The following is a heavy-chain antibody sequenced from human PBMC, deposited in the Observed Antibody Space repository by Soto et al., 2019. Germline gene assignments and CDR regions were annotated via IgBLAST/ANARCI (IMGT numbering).Heavy chain of an antibody. D-gene: IGHD3-10*01. CDR2: IHHTGDT. CDR3: VRFEERPPGSGPLADY. V-gene: IGHV4-34*01. Sequence: QVHVQQWGAGLLKPSETLSLTCGVYGESFSAYYWNWIRQSPGKGLEWIGDIHHTGDTKYNPSLKSRLTLSVDTSKNQYSLKLTSVTAADTAVYYCVRFEERPPGSGPLADYWGQGTLVTVSS. J-gene: IGHJ4*02. CDR1: GESFSAYY.